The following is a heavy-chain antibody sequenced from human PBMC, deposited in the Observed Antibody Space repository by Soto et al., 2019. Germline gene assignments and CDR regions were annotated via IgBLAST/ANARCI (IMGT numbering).Heavy chain of an antibody. V-gene: IGHV5-51*01. CDR1: GYTVTNYW. CDR3: ARRPWSAYHAVDP. CDR2: IYPGDSQT. Sequence: VEALKISCKGSGYTVTNYWIGWVRQMPGKGLESMGIIYPGDSQTRYSPSYQGQVTISVDKSITTAYPQWSSLKASDPALYYCARRPWSAYHAVDPWGQRTLVTASS. J-gene: IGHJ5*02. D-gene: IGHD3-3*01.